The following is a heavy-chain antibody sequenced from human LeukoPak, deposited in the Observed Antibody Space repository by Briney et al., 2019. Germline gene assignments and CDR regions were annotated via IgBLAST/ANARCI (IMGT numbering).Heavy chain of an antibody. CDR1: GGTFGSYT. Sequence: GASVKVSCKASGGTFGSYTISWVRQAPGQGLEWMGRIIPIFGTANYAQKFQGRVTITTDESTSTAYMELSSLRSEDTAVYYCARGRVYYYDSSGYYVYFQHWGQGTLVTVSS. CDR3: ARGRVYYYDSSGYYVYFQH. J-gene: IGHJ1*01. CDR2: IIPIFGTA. D-gene: IGHD3-22*01. V-gene: IGHV1-69*05.